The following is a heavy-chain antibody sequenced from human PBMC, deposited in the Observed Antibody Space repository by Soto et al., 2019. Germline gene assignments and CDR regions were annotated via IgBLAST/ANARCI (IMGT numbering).Heavy chain of an antibody. V-gene: IGHV4-59*01. CDR2: IYYSGRA. Sequence: SSETLSLTCTVSGGAMYGYDWSWIRQPPGKGLEWVADIYYSGRANYNPSLKSRVTISVDTSKSQFSLNLRSVTAADTAVYYCARGGHDFAFDYWGHGGLVTVSS. D-gene: IGHD5-12*01. CDR3: ARGGHDFAFDY. CDR1: GGAMYGYD. J-gene: IGHJ4*01.